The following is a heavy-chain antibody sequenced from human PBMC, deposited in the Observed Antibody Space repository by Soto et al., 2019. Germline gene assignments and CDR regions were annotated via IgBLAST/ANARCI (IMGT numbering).Heavy chain of an antibody. D-gene: IGHD5-12*01. CDR3: ARLRGLELQGPKYYFDY. CDR1: GFSLSTTGVG. Sequence: QLTLKESGPSLVKPTQTLTLTCTFSGFSLSTTGVGVGWIRQPPGKALEWLALIFWDDDKSYSPSLKSRLTITKDTSKNQVVITMTNMDPMYTATYSCARLRGLELQGPKYYFDYWGEGTLFTVS. J-gene: IGHJ4*02. CDR2: IFWDDDK. V-gene: IGHV2-5*02.